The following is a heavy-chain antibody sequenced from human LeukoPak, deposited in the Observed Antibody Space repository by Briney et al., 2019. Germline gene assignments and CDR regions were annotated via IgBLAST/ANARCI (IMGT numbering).Heavy chain of an antibody. Sequence: GGSLRLSCAASGFTVSSNYMSWVRQAPGKGLEWVSVIYSGGSTYYADSVKGRFTISRDNSKNTLYLQMNSLRAEDTAVYYCATTAITMVRGVPTIFDYWGQGTLVTVSS. V-gene: IGHV3-66*01. CDR3: ATTAITMVRGVPTIFDY. CDR2: IYSGGST. J-gene: IGHJ4*02. D-gene: IGHD3-10*01. CDR1: GFTVSSNY.